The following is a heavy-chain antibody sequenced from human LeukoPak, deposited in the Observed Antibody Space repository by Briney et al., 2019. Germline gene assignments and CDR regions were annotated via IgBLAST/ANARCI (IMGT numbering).Heavy chain of an antibody. V-gene: IGHV3-13*01. J-gene: IGHJ4*02. CDR1: GFTLGGHD. CDR2: VSAGHHA. CDR3: VREARGYHYTYFDY. Sequence: GGSLRLSCTASGFTLGGHDMHWVRQTKCNGLDWVAAVSAGHHAFYAGSVKGRFTVSREDTKNSLYLQMNSVRAGDTAVYYCVREARGYHYTYFDYWGQGSLVTVSS. D-gene: IGHD5-18*01.